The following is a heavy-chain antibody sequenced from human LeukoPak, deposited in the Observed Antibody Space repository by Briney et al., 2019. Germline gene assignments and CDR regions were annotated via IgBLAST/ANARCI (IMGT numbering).Heavy chain of an antibody. J-gene: IGHJ6*03. D-gene: IGHD5-18*01. V-gene: IGHV4-34*01. CDR2: INHSGST. Sequence: SETLSLTCAVYGGSFSGYYWSWIRQPPGKGLEWIGEINHSGSTNYNPSLKSRVTISVDTSKNQFSLKLSSVTVADTAVYYCARLSYGKHYYYYYMDVWGKGTTVTISS. CDR3: ARLSYGKHYYYYYMDV. CDR1: GGSFSGYY.